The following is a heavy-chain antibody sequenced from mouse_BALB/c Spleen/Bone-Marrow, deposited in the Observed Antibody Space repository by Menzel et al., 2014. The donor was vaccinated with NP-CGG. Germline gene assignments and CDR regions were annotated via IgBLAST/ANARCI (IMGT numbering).Heavy chain of an antibody. CDR1: GYTFTSYD. CDR2: INPGDGSA. D-gene: IGHD2-3*01. CDR3: ARSGDGYYWYFDV. V-gene: IGHV1S56*01. Sequence: QVQLKESGPELVKPGTLVKMSCKASGYTFTSYDINWVKQRPGQGLESIGWINPGDGSAKYNEKFKGKATLTADKSSSTAYMQLSSLTSENTAVYFCARSGDGYYWYFDVWGAGTMVTVSS. J-gene: IGHJ1*01.